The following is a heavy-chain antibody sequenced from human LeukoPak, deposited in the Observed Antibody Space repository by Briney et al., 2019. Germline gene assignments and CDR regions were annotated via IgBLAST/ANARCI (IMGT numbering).Heavy chain of an antibody. J-gene: IGHJ4*02. D-gene: IGHD3-22*01. CDR3: ARYHHDSSAYVPDY. CDR1: GYTFTSYG. Sequence: GASVKVSCKASGYTFTSYGISWVRQAPGQGLEWMGWISAYNGNTNYAQKLQGRVTMTTDTSTSTAYMELRSPRSDDTAVYYCARYHHDSSAYVPDYWGQGTLVTVSS. CDR2: ISAYNGNT. V-gene: IGHV1-18*01.